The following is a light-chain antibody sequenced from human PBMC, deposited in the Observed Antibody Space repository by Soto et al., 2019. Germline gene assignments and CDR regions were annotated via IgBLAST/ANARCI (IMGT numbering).Light chain of an antibody. CDR1: NRDIGAYNL. V-gene: IGLV2-14*01. CDR2: EVR. Sequence: QSALTQPASVSGSLGQSITISCTGSNRDIGAYNLVSWYQQHPDTAPKLIIYEVRNRPSGVSYRFTGSRSGNTAFLTISALQADDESTFYCSSYTTTSTLLFGGGTKLTVL. J-gene: IGLJ3*02. CDR3: SSYTTTSTLL.